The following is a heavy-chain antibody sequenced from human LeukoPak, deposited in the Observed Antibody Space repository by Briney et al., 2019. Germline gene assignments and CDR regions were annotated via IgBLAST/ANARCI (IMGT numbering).Heavy chain of an antibody. V-gene: IGHV3-23*01. CDR2: ISSGGTT. D-gene: IGHD4-23*01. CDR3: ATRQTTVDYYDC. CDR1: GFTFRTYA. Sequence: GGSLRLSCVGSGFTFRTYAMNWARQAPGKELEWVSAISSGGTTYYADSVKGRFSISRDNSKNTVYLQMDSLRAEDTAVYYCATRQTTVDYYDCWGQGTLVTVSS. J-gene: IGHJ4*02.